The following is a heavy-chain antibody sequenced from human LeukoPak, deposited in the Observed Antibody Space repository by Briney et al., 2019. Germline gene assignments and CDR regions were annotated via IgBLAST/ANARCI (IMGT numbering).Heavy chain of an antibody. CDR3: ARGFALDF. V-gene: IGHV6-1*01. Sequence: SQTLSLTCDISGDTVSSNSAAWNWIRQSPSRGLEWLGRTYYRSEWYYDCAVSVKSRITISPDTSKNQFSLQLNSVTADDTAVYYCARGFALDFWGQGTMVTVSS. CDR2: TYYRSEWYY. CDR1: GDTVSSNSAA. J-gene: IGHJ3*01.